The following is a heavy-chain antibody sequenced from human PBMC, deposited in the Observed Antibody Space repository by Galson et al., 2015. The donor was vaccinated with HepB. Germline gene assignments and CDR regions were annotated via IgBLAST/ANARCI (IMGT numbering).Heavy chain of an antibody. CDR2: IYWDDDK. V-gene: IGHV2-5*02. CDR1: GFSLSTSGVG. J-gene: IGHJ4*02. CDR3: AHQGTGTETVDY. Sequence: PALVKPTQTLTLTCTFSGFSLSTSGVGVGWIRQPPGKALEWLALIYWDDDKRYSPSLKSRLTITKDTSKNQVVLTMTNMDPVDTATYYCAHQGTGTETVDYWGQGTLVTVSS. D-gene: IGHD1-14*01.